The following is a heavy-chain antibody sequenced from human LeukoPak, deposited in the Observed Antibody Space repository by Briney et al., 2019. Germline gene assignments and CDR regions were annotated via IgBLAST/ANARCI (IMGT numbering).Heavy chain of an antibody. CDR3: ATSPRRGYSYGYAY. CDR2: ISSSGSTI. CDR1: GFSISSGYF. D-gene: IGHD5-18*01. Sequence: LSLTCNVSGFSISSGYFWGWIRQPPGKGLEWVSYISSSGSTIYYADSVKGRFIISRDNAKNSLYLQMNSLRADDTAVYYCATSPRRGYSYGYAYWGQGTLVTVSS. V-gene: IGHV3-11*01. J-gene: IGHJ4*02.